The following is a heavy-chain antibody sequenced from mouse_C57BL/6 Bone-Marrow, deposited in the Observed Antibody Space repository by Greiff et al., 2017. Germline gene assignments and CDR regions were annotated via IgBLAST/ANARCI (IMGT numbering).Heavy chain of an antibody. D-gene: IGHD1-1*01. CDR1: GYTFTSYW. J-gene: IGHJ2*01. CDR3: AEKLRYYYFDY. Sequence: VQLQQPGAELVRPGSSVKLSCKASGYTFTSYWMAWVKQRPGQGLEWIGNIYPSDSETHYNQKFKDKDTLTVDKSSSTAYMQLSSLTSEDSAVDYCAEKLRYYYFDYWGQGTTLTVSS. V-gene: IGHV1-61*01. CDR2: IYPSDSET.